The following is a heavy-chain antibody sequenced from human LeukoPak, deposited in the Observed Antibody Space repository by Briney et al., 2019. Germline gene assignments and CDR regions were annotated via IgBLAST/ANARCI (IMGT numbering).Heavy chain of an antibody. CDR1: GFTFSNAW. J-gene: IGHJ4*02. CDR3: TTSSDEHYDFWSGYYTARYFDY. D-gene: IGHD3-3*01. V-gene: IGHV3-15*01. Sequence: GGSLRLSCAASGFTFSNAWMSWVRQAPGKGLEWVGRIKSKTDGGATDYAAPVKGRFTISRDDSKNTLYLQMNSLKTEDTAVYYCTTSSDEHYDFWSGYYTARYFDYWGQGTLVTVSS. CDR2: IKSKTDGGAT.